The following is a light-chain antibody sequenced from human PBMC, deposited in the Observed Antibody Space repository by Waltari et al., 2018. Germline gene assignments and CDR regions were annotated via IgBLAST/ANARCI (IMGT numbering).Light chain of an antibody. Sequence: EIVLTQSPGTLSLLPGERATLSCRASQSVSRSLAWDQQKPGQAPRLLIYGASSRATGVPDRFSGSGSGTDFSLTISRLEPEDFAVYYCQHYVRLPVTFGQGTKVEIK. CDR3: QHYVRLPVT. CDR1: QSVSRS. J-gene: IGKJ1*01. CDR2: GAS. V-gene: IGKV3-20*01.